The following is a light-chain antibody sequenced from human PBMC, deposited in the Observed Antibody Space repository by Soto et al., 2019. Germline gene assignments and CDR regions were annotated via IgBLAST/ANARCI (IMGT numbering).Light chain of an antibody. CDR1: QSVTTN. Sequence: EIVMTQSPATLSVSPGERATLSCRASQSVTTNLAWYQQKPGQAPRLLIYGAFNRATGIPTRFSGSGSGTDFTLTITSLQSEDFAVYYCQQYNNWPPITFGQGTRLEIK. V-gene: IGKV3-15*01. CDR3: QQYNNWPPIT. J-gene: IGKJ5*01. CDR2: GAF.